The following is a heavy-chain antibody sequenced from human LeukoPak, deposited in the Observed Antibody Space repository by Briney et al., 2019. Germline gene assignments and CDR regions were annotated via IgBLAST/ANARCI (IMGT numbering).Heavy chain of an antibody. CDR1: GGSISSGGYS. Sequence: PSQTLSLTCAVSGGSISSGGYSWSWIRQPPGKGLEWTGYIYHSGSTYYNPSLKSRVTISVDRSKNQFSLKLSSVTAADTAVYYCARDINGLYGMDVWGQGTTVTVSS. J-gene: IGHJ6*02. CDR2: IYHSGST. V-gene: IGHV4-30-2*01. CDR3: ARDINGLYGMDV. D-gene: IGHD1-14*01.